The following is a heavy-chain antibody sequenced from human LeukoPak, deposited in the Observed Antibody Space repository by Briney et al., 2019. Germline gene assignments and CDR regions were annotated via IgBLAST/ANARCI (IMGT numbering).Heavy chain of an antibody. J-gene: IGHJ4*01. CDR2: IYHSGST. D-gene: IGHD3-10*01. V-gene: IGHV4-38-2*01. CDR1: GYSISSGYY. CDR3: AKRGVTWYFDY. Sequence: PSETLSLTCAVSGYSISSGYYWGWIRQPPGKGLEWIGSIYHSGSTYYNPSLKSRVTISVDTSKNRFSLKLSSVTAADTAVYYCAKRGVTWYFDYWGQGILVTVSS.